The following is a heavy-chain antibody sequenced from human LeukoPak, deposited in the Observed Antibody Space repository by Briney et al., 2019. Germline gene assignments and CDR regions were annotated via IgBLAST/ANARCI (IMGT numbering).Heavy chain of an antibody. CDR3: ERAFGGVIVTTVFDY. CDR1: GASISGSGYY. J-gene: IGHJ4*02. D-gene: IGHD3-16*02. CDR2: IYHSGST. V-gene: IGHV4-39*07. Sequence: SETLSLTCAVSGASISGSGYYLGWIRQPPGKGLEWIGSIYHSGSTYYNPSLKSRVTISVDTSKNQFSLKLSSVTAADTAVYYCERAFGGVIVTTVFDYWGQGTLVTVSS.